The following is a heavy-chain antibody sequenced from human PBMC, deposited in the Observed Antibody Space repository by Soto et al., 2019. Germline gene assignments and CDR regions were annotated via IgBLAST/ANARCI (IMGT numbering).Heavy chain of an antibody. V-gene: IGHV3-11*01. CDR1: GFTFSGHY. Sequence: PGGSLRLSCKASGFTFSGHYMNWIRQAPGKGLEWLAYLTNDGGYTYYADSVRGRFTIWRDNAKDSLYLQINDLRADDTGVYYCAKDRREHNKRTDGFDVWGQGTTVTV. CDR3: AKDRREHNKRTDGFDV. CDR2: LTNDGGYT. J-gene: IGHJ3*01.